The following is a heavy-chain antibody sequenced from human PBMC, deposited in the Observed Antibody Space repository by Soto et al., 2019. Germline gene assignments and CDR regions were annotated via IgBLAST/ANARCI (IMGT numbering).Heavy chain of an antibody. J-gene: IGHJ5*02. CDR3: VRLIDKFNIAVAGTGWFXP. D-gene: IGHD6-19*01. CDR2: IYPGDSDT. CDR1: GYSFTSYW. V-gene: IGHV5-51*01. Sequence: PGESLKSYCKGFGYSFTSYWIGWVRQMPGKSLEGMGIIYPGDSDTRYIPSFQGQVTISADKSISTAYLQWSSLKASDTAMYYCVRLIDKFNIAVAGTGWFXPWGQGTLVTVSS.